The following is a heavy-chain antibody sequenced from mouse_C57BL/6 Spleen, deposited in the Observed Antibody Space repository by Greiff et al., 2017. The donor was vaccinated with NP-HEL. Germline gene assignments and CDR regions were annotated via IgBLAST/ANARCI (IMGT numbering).Heavy chain of an antibody. J-gene: IGHJ1*03. CDR1: GYAFSSSW. D-gene: IGHD1-1*01. CDR2: IYPGDGDT. V-gene: IGHV1-82*01. Sequence: QVQLQQSGPELVKPGASVKIPCKASGYAFSSSWMNWVKQRPGKGLEWIGRIYPGDGDTNYNGKFKGKATLTADKSSSTAYMQLSSLTSEDSAVYFCARGDYGSTHLDVWGTGTTVTVSS. CDR3: ARGDYGSTHLDV.